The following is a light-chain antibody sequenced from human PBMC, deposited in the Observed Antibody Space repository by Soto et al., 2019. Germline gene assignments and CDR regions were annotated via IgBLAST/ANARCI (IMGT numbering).Light chain of an antibody. CDR2: EVS. J-gene: IGLJ1*01. Sequence: QTVVTQPASVSGSPGQSITISCTGTSSDVGTFYYLSWYQQHPGKPPKLIISEVSNRPSGVSSRFSGSKSGNTASLIISGLQAEDEADYYCSSYRGSNTLVFGTGTQLTVL. V-gene: IGLV2-14*01. CDR3: SSYRGSNTLV. CDR1: SSDVGTFYY.